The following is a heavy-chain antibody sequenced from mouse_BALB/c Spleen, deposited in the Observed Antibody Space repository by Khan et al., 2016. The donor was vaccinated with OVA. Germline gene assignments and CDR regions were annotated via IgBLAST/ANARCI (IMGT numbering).Heavy chain of an antibody. CDR1: GFSLTGYG. V-gene: IGHV2-6-7*01. J-gene: IGHJ4*01. Sequence: QVQLKESGPGLVAPSQSLSITCTVSGFSLTGYGVNWVRQPPGKGLEWLGMIWGDGSTDYNSALKSRLSISKDNSKSHVFLKMNSLQTDDTAKYYGARAYYGNYREAMDYWCQGTSDTVSS. D-gene: IGHD2-10*01. CDR2: IWGDGST. CDR3: ARAYYGNYREAMDY.